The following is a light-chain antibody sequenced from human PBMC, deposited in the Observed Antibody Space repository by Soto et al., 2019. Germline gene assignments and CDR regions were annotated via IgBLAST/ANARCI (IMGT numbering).Light chain of an antibody. CDR3: QQYGTSLFT. V-gene: IGKV3-20*01. Sequence: EIVLTQSPGTLSLSPGERATLSCRASQSVSSSYLAWYQQKSGRAPRLLIYGASSRATGIPERFSGSGSGTDFTLTIDRLEPDDFAVYYCQQYGTSLFTFGPGTKVDIK. CDR1: QSVSSSY. J-gene: IGKJ3*01. CDR2: GAS.